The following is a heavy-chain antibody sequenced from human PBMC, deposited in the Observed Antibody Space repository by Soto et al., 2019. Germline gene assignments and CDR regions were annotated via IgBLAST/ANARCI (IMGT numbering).Heavy chain of an antibody. CDR1: GGSISSYY. V-gene: IGHV4-59*01. J-gene: IGHJ4*02. CDR2: IYYSGST. Sequence: PSETLSLTCTVSGGSISSYYWSWIRQPPGKGLEWIGYIYYSGSTNYNPSLKSRVTISVDTSKNQFSLKLSSVTAADTAVYYCARASGYYSYYFDYWGQGTLVTVSS. CDR3: ARASGYYSYYFDY. D-gene: IGHD3-22*01.